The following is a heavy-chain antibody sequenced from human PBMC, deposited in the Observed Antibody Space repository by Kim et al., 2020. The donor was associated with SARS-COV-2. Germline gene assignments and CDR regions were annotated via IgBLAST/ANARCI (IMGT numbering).Heavy chain of an antibody. CDR2: ISGSGSST. CDR1: GFTFNSFA. J-gene: IGHJ4*02. D-gene: IGHD1-1*01. Sequence: GGSLRLSCAASGFTFNSFAMTWVRQAPGKGLEWVSAISGSGSSTYYADSVKGRFTISRDNSKNTLYLQMNSLRAEDTAVYYCAKDGYLCPTCRGYYFDYWGQGTMVTVSS. V-gene: IGHV3-23*01. CDR3: AKDGYLCPTCRGYYFDY.